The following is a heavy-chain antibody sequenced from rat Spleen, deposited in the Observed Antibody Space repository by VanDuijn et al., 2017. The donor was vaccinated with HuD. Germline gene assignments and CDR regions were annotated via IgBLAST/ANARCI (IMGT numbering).Heavy chain of an antibody. D-gene: IGHD1-11*01. CDR1: GFSLLSNS. V-gene: IGHV2-1*01. Sequence: QVQLEESGPGLVQPSQTLSLTCTVSGFSLLSNSVHWVRRPPGKGLEWMGGIWNDGSTDYNSALKSRLSISRDTSKSQVFLKMNSLQSDDTVTYFCARSYGGYTSNWFPYWGQGTLVTVSS. CDR3: ARSYGGYTSNWFPY. CDR2: IWNDGST. J-gene: IGHJ3*01.